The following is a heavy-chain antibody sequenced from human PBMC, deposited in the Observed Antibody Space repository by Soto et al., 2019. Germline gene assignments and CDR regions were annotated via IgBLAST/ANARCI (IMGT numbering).Heavy chain of an antibody. CDR1: RGSISGIDNS. D-gene: IGHD2-21*01. V-gene: IGHV4-30-4*01. CDR3: GRVSLLGVIAS. CDR2: IYSSGST. J-gene: IGHJ4*02. Sequence: PSETLSLTCTVSRGSISGIDNSWIWIRQAPGKGLEWIGSIYSSGSTDYNPSFKSRLTISVDTSKNRFSLNLSSVTAADTAVYYCGRVSLLGVIASWGQGTLVTVSS.